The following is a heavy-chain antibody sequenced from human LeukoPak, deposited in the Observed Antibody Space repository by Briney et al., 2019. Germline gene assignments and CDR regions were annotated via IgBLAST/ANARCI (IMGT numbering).Heavy chain of an antibody. CDR2: INPTGGST. Sequence: ASVNVSFKASGYTFPSYFMHWVRQAPGQGLEWMGIINPTGGSTTYAQKFQGRVTMTRDTSTRTVYTELRNLRSEDTAVYYCARDHATIGKYDYWGQGTLVTVSS. D-gene: IGHD3-9*01. V-gene: IGHV1-46*01. CDR1: GYTFPSYF. J-gene: IGHJ4*02. CDR3: ARDHATIGKYDY.